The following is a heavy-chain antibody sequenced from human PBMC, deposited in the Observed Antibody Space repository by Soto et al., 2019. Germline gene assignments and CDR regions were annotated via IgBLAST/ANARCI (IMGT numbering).Heavy chain of an antibody. CDR1: GGSISSGDYY. CDR2: IYYSGST. CDR3: ASTFITIFGVVIPDWFDP. J-gene: IGHJ5*02. V-gene: IGHV4-30-4*01. Sequence: SETLSLTCTVSGGSISSGDYYWSWIRQPPGKGLEWIGYIYYSGSTYYNPSLKSRVTISVDTSKNQFSLKLSSVTAADTAVYYCASTFITIFGVVIPDWFDPWGQGTLVTVSS. D-gene: IGHD3-3*01.